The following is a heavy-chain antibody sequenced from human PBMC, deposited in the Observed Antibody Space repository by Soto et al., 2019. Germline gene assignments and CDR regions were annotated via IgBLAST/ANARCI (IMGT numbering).Heavy chain of an antibody. D-gene: IGHD5-18*01. CDR3: ARIPRYSFPTSDDLDS. Sequence: SVKVSCKASGGTFYTYTFSWVRQAPGQGLEWMGSITPIYPTTNYAERFQGRLTITADGSTHTAYMDLTSLASEDTAVYYCARIPRYSFPTSDDLDSWGQGTLVTVSS. CDR2: ITPIYPTT. V-gene: IGHV1-69*13. CDR1: GGTFYTYT. J-gene: IGHJ4*02.